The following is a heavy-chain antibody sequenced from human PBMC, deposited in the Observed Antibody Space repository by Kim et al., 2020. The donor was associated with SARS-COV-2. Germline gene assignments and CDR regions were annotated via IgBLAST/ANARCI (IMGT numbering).Heavy chain of an antibody. CDR2: IYWDDDD. D-gene: IGHD1-1*01. Sequence: SGPTLVNPTQTLTLTCTFSGFSLSTSGVAVGWFRQPPGKALEWLALIYWDDDDRYSPSLTTRLTITKDTSKNQVVLTMTNMDPVDTATYYCAHRLSSRDAYNFRGQGTQVTVSS. V-gene: IGHV2-5*02. CDR3: AHRLSSRDAYNF. CDR1: GFSLSTSGVA. J-gene: IGHJ4*02.